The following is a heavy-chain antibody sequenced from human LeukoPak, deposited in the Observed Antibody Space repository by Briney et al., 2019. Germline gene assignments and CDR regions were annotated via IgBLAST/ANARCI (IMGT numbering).Heavy chain of an antibody. J-gene: IGHJ4*02. Sequence: ASVSLACKVYGYTFTGYYMHWVRQPAGQGLEWIGWINTKSGDTNLSQKLQSRVTMTRDTYISTAHMELSRLTADDTAVYYCARDLSIAVVPDAISCSDCRVQG. CDR3: ARDLSIAVVPDAISCSDC. CDR1: GYTFTGYY. V-gene: IGHV1-2*02. D-gene: IGHD2-2*01. CDR2: INTKSGDT.